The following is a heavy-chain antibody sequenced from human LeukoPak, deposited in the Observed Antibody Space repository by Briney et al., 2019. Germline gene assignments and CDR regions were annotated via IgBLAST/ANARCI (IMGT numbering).Heavy chain of an antibody. V-gene: IGHV3-30-3*01. CDR3: ARDYCSGGSCYSEFAY. Sequence: GGSLRLSCAASGFTFSSYWMHWVRQAPGKGLEWVAVISYDGSNKYYADSVKGRFTISRDNSKNTLYLQMNSLRAEDTAVYYCARDYCSGGSCYSEFAYWGQGTLVTVSS. CDR2: ISYDGSNK. D-gene: IGHD2-15*01. CDR1: GFTFSSYW. J-gene: IGHJ4*02.